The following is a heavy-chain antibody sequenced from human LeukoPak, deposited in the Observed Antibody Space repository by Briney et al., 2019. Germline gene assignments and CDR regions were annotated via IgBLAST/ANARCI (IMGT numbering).Heavy chain of an antibody. CDR3: ARKNGAYWYLDL. J-gene: IGHJ2*01. V-gene: IGHV3-30-3*01. D-gene: IGHD1-26*01. CDR2: SSYAGDNK. Sequence: GGSLRLSCAASTFTLSTYSMNWVRQAPGKGLEWVALSSYAGDNKYYADSVQGRFTIPRDNSKNTLFLQMNSLRPEDTAVYYCARKNGAYWYLDLWGRGTLVTVSS. CDR1: TFTLSTYS.